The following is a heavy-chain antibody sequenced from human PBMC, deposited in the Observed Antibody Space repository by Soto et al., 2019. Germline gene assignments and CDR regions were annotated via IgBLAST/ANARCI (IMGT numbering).Heavy chain of an antibody. CDR1: GFTFSSYA. Sequence: GGSLRLSCAASGFTFSSYAMSWVRQAPGKGLEWVSAISGSGGSTYYADSVKGRFTISRDNSKNTLYLQMNSLRAEDTAVYYCAKEPYSSGWFARGVWYWGQGTLVTVSS. V-gene: IGHV3-23*01. J-gene: IGHJ4*02. CDR3: AKEPYSSGWFARGVWY. D-gene: IGHD6-19*01. CDR2: ISGSGGST.